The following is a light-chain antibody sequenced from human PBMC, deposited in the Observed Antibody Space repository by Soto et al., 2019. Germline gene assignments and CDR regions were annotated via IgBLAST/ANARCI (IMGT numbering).Light chain of an antibody. CDR2: AAS. CDR1: QSISNF. J-gene: IGKJ3*01. CDR3: QQSSSGPVT. Sequence: DIQMTQSPSSLSASVGDRVTITCRASQSISNFLNWYQQKPGKAPKLLIYAASSLQSGVPSRFTGSGSGTDFTLTISSLRPEDFATYYCQQSSSGPVTFGPGTKVDI. V-gene: IGKV1-39*01.